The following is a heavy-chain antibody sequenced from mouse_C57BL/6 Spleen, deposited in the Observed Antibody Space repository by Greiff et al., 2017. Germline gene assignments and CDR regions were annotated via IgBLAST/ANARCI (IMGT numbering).Heavy chain of an antibody. CDR3: ARTTVVAPRYDY. CDR2: INPSSGNT. D-gene: IGHD1-1*01. J-gene: IGHJ4*01. V-gene: IGHV1-7*01. CDR1: GYTFTSYW. Sequence: QVQLQQSGAELAKPGASVKLSCKASGYTFTSYWMHWVKQRPGKGLEWIGYINPSSGNTKYNQKFKDKATLSADKYSSTAHMQLSRLTYEDSSVYYSARTTVVAPRYDYWGQGTSVTVSS.